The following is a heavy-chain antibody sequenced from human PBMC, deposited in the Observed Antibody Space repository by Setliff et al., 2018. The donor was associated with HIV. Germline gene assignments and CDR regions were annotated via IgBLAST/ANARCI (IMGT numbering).Heavy chain of an antibody. Sequence: SETLSLTCTVSGGSISSGGYYWSWIRQHPGKGPEWIGTIYYSGSTYYNPSLKGRATISVDMSKNQFSLRLSSVTAADTAVYYCIIAYSSGWLAPMGFDSWGQGTLVTVSS. J-gene: IGHJ4*02. D-gene: IGHD6-19*01. CDR2: IYYSGST. CDR1: GGSISSGGYY. V-gene: IGHV4-39*01. CDR3: IIAYSSGWLAPMGFDS.